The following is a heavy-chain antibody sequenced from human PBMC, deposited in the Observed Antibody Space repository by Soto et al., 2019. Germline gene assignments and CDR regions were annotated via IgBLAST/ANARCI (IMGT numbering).Heavy chain of an antibody. CDR2: IKPDGSDK. V-gene: IGHV3-7*03. D-gene: IGHD3-22*01. Sequence: EVQLVESGGGLVQPGGSLRLSCAASGLTFSSYWMSWVRQAPGKGLEWVANIKPDGSDKYYVDSVKGRFTISRDNAKSSLYLQMNSLRGEDTAVYYCARGRLGPDYWGQGTLVTVSS. CDR3: ARGRLGPDY. CDR1: GLTFSSYW. J-gene: IGHJ4*02.